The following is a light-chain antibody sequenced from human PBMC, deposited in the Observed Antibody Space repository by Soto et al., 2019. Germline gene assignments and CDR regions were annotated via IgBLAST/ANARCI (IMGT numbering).Light chain of an antibody. CDR1: SSNIGAGYD. V-gene: IGLV1-40*01. CDR3: QSYDSSLSGHVV. Sequence: QSVLTQPPSVSGAPGQRVTISCTGSSSNIGAGYDVHWYQQVPGTAPKLLIYVNSNRPSGVPDRFSGSRSGTSASLAITGLQAEDEADYYCQSYDSSLSGHVVFGGGTQLTVL. J-gene: IGLJ2*01. CDR2: VNS.